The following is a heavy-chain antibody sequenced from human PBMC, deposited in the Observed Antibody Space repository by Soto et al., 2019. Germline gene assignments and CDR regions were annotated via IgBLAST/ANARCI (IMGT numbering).Heavy chain of an antibody. CDR1: GFTFSNGW. V-gene: IGHV3-15*01. CDR3: ATDYTQTFCDGGTCYSVQTKIHES. D-gene: IGHD2-15*01. CDR2: IKSKLAGGTT. J-gene: IGHJ5*02. Sequence: EVHLVESGGGLVKPGGSLRLSCAASGFTFSNGWMSWVRQAPGKGLEWVGRIKSKLAGGTTDYSAPVKGRFTISRDDSKDMLYLQMHSLKTEDTAVYYCATDYTQTFCDGGTCYSVQTKIHESWGQGTRVTVSS.